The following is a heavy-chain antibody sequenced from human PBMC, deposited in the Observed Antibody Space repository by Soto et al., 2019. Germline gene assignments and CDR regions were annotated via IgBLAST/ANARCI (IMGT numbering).Heavy chain of an antibody. CDR3: AKNGPTYIVVVVASITLQYYYYYMDV. V-gene: IGHV3-30*18. J-gene: IGHJ6*03. CDR1: GFTFSSYG. D-gene: IGHD2-15*01. Sequence: GGSLRLSCAASGFTFSSYGMHWVRQAPGKGLEWVAVISYDGSNKYYADSVKGRFTISRDNSKNTLYLQMNSLRAEDTAVYYCAKNGPTYIVVVVASITLQYYYYYMDVWGKGTTVTVSS. CDR2: ISYDGSNK.